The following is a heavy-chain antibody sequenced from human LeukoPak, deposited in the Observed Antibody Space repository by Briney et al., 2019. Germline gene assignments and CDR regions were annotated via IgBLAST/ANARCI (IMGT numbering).Heavy chain of an antibody. J-gene: IGHJ6*03. CDR2: INAGNGNT. V-gene: IGHV1-3*01. D-gene: IGHD2-2*01. CDR3: ARLVATVVPAATDYYYMDV. Sequence: GASVKVSCKASGYTFTSYAMHWVRQAPGQRLEWMGWINAGNGNTKYSQKFQGRVTITRDTSASTAYMELRSLRSDDTAVYYCARLVATVVPAATDYYYMDVWGKGTTVTVSS. CDR1: GYTFTSYA.